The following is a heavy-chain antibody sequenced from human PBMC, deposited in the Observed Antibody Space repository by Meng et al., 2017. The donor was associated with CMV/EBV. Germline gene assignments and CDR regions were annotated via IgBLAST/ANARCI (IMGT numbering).Heavy chain of an antibody. Sequence: ESLKISCAASGFTFSNAWMSWVRQAPGKGLEWIGYIYYSGSTNYNPSLKSRVTISVDTSKNQFSLKLSSVTAADTAVYYCARGGGGRTNRGMDVWGQGTTVTVSS. V-gene: IGHV4-59*01. CDR1: GFTFSNAW. CDR2: IYYSGST. D-gene: IGHD1-14*01. CDR3: ARGGGGRTNRGMDV. J-gene: IGHJ6*02.